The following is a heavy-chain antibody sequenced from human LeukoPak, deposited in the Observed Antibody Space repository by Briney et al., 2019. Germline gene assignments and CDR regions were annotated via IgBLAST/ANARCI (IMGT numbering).Heavy chain of an antibody. J-gene: IGHJ3*02. CDR2: IYHSGST. CDR1: GGSISSSNW. V-gene: IGHV4-4*02. D-gene: IGHD2-2*01. Sequence: SGTLSLTCAVSGGSISSSNWWSWVRQSPGKGLEWIGEIYHSGSTNYNPSLKSRVTISVDTSKNQFSLKLSSVTAADTAVYYCARFSGVVVPAADDDAFDIWGQGTMVTVSS. CDR3: ARFSGVVVPAADDDAFDI.